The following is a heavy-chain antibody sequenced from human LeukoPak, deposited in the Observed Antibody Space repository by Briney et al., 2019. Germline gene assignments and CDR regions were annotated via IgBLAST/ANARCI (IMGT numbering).Heavy chain of an antibody. V-gene: IGHV3-9*03. CDR2: ISWNSGST. Sequence: GWSLRLSCAASGFTFDNYAMHSVRQAPGKGLEWVSGISWNSGSTGAVASVKGRFTISRDNAKNSLYLQMDSLRAEDMALYYCAKDVSLGFCSGGSCSVHFDYWGQGTLVTVSS. CDR1: GFTFDNYA. D-gene: IGHD2-15*01. CDR3: AKDVSLGFCSGGSCSVHFDY. J-gene: IGHJ4*02.